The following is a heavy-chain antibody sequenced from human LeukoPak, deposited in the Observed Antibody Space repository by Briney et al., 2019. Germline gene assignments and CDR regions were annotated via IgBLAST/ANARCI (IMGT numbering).Heavy chain of an antibody. CDR1: GGSISSYY. V-gene: IGHV4-59*01. CDR3: ARVFDSGSQAYFYYMDV. CDR2: IYYSGST. D-gene: IGHD3-10*01. Sequence: SETLSLTCTVSGGSISSYYWSWIRQPPGKGLEWIGYIYYSGSTNYKPSLKSRVTISVDTSKNQFSLKLSSVTAADTAVYYCARVFDSGSQAYFYYMDVWGKGTTVTISS. J-gene: IGHJ6*03.